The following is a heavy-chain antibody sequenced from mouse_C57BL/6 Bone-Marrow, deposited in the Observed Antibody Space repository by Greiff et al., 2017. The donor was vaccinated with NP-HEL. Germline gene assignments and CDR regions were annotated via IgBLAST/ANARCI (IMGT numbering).Heavy chain of an antibody. D-gene: IGHD2-3*01. J-gene: IGHJ2*01. V-gene: IGHV1-64*01. CDR3: ARDGYRYFDY. CDR1: GYTFTSYW. Sequence: QVQLQQPGAELVKPGASVKLSCKASGYTFTSYWMHWVKQRPGQGLEWIGMIYPNSGSTNYNEKFKSKATLTVDKSSSTAYMQLSSLTSEDSAVYYCARDGYRYFDYWGQGTTLTVSS. CDR2: IYPNSGST.